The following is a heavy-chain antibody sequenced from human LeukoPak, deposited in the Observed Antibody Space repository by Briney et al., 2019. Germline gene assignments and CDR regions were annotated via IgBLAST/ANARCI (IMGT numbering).Heavy chain of an antibody. Sequence: ASVKVSCKASGYTFTSYGISLVRQAPGQGLEWMGWISAYNGNTNYAQNLQGRVTMTTDTSTSTAYMELRSLRSDDTAVYYCARISTMVRGVIIPSDYWGQGTLVTVSS. J-gene: IGHJ4*02. CDR2: ISAYNGNT. CDR1: GYTFTSYG. CDR3: ARISTMVRGVIIPSDY. D-gene: IGHD3-10*01. V-gene: IGHV1-18*01.